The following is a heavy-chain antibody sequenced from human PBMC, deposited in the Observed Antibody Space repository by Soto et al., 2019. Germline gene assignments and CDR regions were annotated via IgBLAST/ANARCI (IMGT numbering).Heavy chain of an antibody. CDR2: IYPGDSDT. Sequence: GESLKSSGTGVGYSVTSYWICWVRQMPGKGLEWMGIIYPGDSDTRYSPSFQGQVTISADKSITTAYLQWSSLKASDTAMYYCARGYCTTTICDPWFDPWGQGTLVTVSS. D-gene: IGHD2-2*01. CDR3: ARGYCTTTICDPWFDP. J-gene: IGHJ5*02. V-gene: IGHV5-51*01. CDR1: GYSVTSYW.